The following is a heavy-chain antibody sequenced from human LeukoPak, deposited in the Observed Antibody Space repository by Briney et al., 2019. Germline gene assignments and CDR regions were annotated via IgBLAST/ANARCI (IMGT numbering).Heavy chain of an antibody. CDR3: VRNLAVAGTCFDS. J-gene: IGHJ4*02. CDR2: IKQDGSDR. V-gene: IGHV3-7*03. CDR1: GFTFSSYW. Sequence: PGGSLRLSCAASGFTFSSYWMTWVRQVPGTGLEWVANIKQDGSDRNYVTSVRGRFTISRDNAESSLYLQMNSLRAEDTAVYYCVRNLAVAGTCFDSWGQGTLVTVSS. D-gene: IGHD6-19*01.